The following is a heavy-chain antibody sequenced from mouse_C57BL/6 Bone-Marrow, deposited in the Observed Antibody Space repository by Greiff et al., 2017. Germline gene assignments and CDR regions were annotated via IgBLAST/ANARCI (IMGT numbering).Heavy chain of an antibody. Sequence: QVQLQQPGAELVRPGTSVKLSCKASGYTFTSYWMHWVKQRPGQGLEWIGVIDPSDSYTNYNQKFKGKATLTVDTSSSTAYMQRSSLTSEASAVYYCAREGQLRRREEFDYWGQGTTLTVSA. CDR3: AREGQLRRREEFDY. CDR1: GYTFTSYW. V-gene: IGHV1-59*01. D-gene: IGHD3-2*02. CDR2: IDPSDSYT. J-gene: IGHJ2*01.